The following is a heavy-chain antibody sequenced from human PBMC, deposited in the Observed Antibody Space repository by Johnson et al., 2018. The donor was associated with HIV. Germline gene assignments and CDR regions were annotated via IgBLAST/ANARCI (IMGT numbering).Heavy chain of an antibody. V-gene: IGHV3-48*04. Sequence: VQLVESGGGVVRPGGSLRLSCAASGFTFHDYGMNWIRQAPGKGLEWVSYISSSDSSIWYADALQGRFTVSRDNAKNSLYLQMDSLRAEDTAVYYCARDFKDSSSWYGAFDIWGQGTMVTVSS. D-gene: IGHD6-13*01. CDR3: ARDFKDSSSWYGAFDI. CDR1: GFTFHDYG. CDR2: ISSSDSSI. J-gene: IGHJ3*02.